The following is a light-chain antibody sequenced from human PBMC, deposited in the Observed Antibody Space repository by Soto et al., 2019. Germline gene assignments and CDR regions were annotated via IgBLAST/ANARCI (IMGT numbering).Light chain of an antibody. CDR3: QQYGSSVYT. CDR2: RAS. V-gene: IGKV3-20*01. CDR1: QSVYNNY. J-gene: IGKJ2*01. Sequence: EIVLTQSPGTLSLSPGEGASLSCKASQSVYNNYLAWYQHKPGRSPRLLIYRASTRAAGITDRFSGSGSGTDFTLTITRLDPEDFAIYYCQQYGSSVYTFGQGTKVEI.